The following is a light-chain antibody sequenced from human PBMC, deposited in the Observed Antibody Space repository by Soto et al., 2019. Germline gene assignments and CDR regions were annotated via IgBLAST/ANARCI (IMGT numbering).Light chain of an antibody. CDR1: QDISLY. Sequence: DIPLTQSPTFLSASVGDKVTITCRASQDISLYLAWYQQKPGKAPKLLIHDATELESGVPPRFSGSGSGTHFTLTISSLPPEDFATYYCQHLNSYPPIIFGQGTRLDIE. V-gene: IGKV1-9*01. J-gene: IGKJ5*01. CDR2: DAT. CDR3: QHLNSYPPII.